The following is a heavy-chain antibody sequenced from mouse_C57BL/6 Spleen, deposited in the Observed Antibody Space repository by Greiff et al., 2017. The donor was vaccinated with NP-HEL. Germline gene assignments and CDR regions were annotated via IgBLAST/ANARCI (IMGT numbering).Heavy chain of an antibody. V-gene: IGHV1-80*01. Sequence: VKLMESGAELVKPGASVKISCKASGYAFSSYWMNWVKQRPGKGLEWIGQIYPGDGDTNYNGKFKGKATLTADKSSSTAYMQLSSLTSEDSAVYFCARGAVVAPMDYWGQGTSVTVSS. CDR1: GYAFSSYW. J-gene: IGHJ4*01. CDR2: IYPGDGDT. D-gene: IGHD1-1*01. CDR3: ARGAVVAPMDY.